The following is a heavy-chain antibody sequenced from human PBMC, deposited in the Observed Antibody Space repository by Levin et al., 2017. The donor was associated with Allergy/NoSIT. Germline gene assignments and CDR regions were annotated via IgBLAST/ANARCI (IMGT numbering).Heavy chain of an antibody. CDR2: IKQDGSEK. Sequence: LSLTCAASGFTFSSYWMSWVRQAPGKGLEWVANIKQDGSEKYYVDSVKGRFTISRDNAKNSLYLQMNSLRAEDTAVYYCARDGFLGELFAVDYWGQGTLVTVSS. CDR1: GFTFSSYW. CDR3: ARDGFLGELFAVDY. D-gene: IGHD3-16*01. V-gene: IGHV3-7*01. J-gene: IGHJ4*02.